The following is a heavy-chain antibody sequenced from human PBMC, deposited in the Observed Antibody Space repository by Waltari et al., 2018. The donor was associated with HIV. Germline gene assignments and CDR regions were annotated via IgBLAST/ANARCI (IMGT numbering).Heavy chain of an antibody. Sequence: EVQLVESGGGLVKPGGSLRLSCAASGFTFSNAWMSWVRQAPGKGLEWVGHIKSKTDGGTAAYAAPVKGRFTISRDDSKNTLYLQMNSLKTEDTAVYYCTTGRGSPRHDYGDYFDYWGQGTLVTVSS. CDR2: IKSKTDGGTA. J-gene: IGHJ4*02. CDR1: GFTFSNAW. CDR3: TTGRGSPRHDYGDYFDY. V-gene: IGHV3-15*01. D-gene: IGHD4-17*01.